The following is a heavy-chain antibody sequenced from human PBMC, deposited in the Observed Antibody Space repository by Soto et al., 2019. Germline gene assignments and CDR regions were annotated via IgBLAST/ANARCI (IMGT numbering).Heavy chain of an antibody. CDR2: ISYDGSNK. CDR3: ARDRTPGSGSYYLDY. J-gene: IGHJ4*02. D-gene: IGHD1-26*01. Sequence: QVQLVESGGGVVQPGRSLRLSCAASGFTFSSDAMHWVRQAPGKGLEWVAVISYDGSNKYYADSVKGRFTISRDNSKNTLYLQMNSLRAEDTAVYYCARDRTPGSGSYYLDYWGQGTLVTVSS. CDR1: GFTFSSDA. V-gene: IGHV3-30-3*01.